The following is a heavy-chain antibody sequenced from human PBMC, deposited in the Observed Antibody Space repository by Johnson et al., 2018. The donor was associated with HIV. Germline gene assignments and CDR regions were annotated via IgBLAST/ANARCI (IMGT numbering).Heavy chain of an antibody. J-gene: IGHJ3*02. CDR1: GFNFSSYG. Sequence: QVQLVESGGGVVQPGRSLRLSCAASGFNFSSYGMHWVRQAPGKGLEWVAVIRYDGSNKYYADSVKGRFTISRDNSKNTLYLQMGSLRAEDMAVYSCARLGIAAARGAFDIWGQGTMVTVSS. CDR2: IRYDGSNK. CDR3: ARLGIAAARGAFDI. D-gene: IGHD6-13*01. V-gene: IGHV3-33*08.